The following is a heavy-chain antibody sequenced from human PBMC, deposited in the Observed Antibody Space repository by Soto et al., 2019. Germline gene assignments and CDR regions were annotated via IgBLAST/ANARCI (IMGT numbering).Heavy chain of an antibody. J-gene: IGHJ5*02. V-gene: IGHV3-9*01. CDR2: ISWNSGSI. D-gene: IGHD6-6*01. CDR3: AKGPFEQLVSWFDP. Sequence: GGSLRLSCAASGFTFDDYAMHWVRQAPGKGLEWVSGISWNSGSIGYADSVKGRFTISRDNAKNSLYLQMNSLRAEDTALYYCAKGPFEQLVSWFDPWGQGTLVTVSS. CDR1: GFTFDDYA.